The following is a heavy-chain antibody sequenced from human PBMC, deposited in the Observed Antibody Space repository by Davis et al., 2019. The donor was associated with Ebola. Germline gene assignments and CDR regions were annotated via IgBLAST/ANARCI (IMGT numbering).Heavy chain of an antibody. CDR1: GFTFSSYA. CDR3: ARDTPINDFWSGYYDY. D-gene: IGHD3-3*01. J-gene: IGHJ4*02. V-gene: IGHV3-30-3*01. CDR2: ISYDGSNK. Sequence: PGGSLRLSCAASGFTFSSYAMHWVRQAPGKGLEWVAVISYDGSNKYYADSVKGRFTISRDNSKNTLYLQMNSLRAEDTAVYYCARDTPINDFWSGYYDYWGQGTLVTVSS.